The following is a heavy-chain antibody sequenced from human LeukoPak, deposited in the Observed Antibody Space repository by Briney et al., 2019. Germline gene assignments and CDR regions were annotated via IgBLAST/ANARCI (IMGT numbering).Heavy chain of an antibody. Sequence: ASETLSLTCTVSGGSISGYYWSWIRRPPGKGLEWIGYSGGTNYNPSLKSRLTISVDTSKNQFSLQLRSVTEADTAVYYCARDPIVWGQGTLVTVSS. J-gene: IGHJ4*02. CDR3: ARDPIV. CDR2: SGGT. CDR1: GGSISGYY. V-gene: IGHV4-59*01. D-gene: IGHD2-15*01.